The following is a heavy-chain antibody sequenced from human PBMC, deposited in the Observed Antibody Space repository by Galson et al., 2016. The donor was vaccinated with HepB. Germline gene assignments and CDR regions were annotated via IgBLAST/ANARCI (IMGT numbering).Heavy chain of an antibody. D-gene: IGHD1-26*01. Sequence: SLRLSCAASGFTFSNHYMHWVRQVPGKGLVWVSRLSRDGRITSYADSVKGRFTVSRDNSKNTLYLQVNSLRAEDTAVYHCAKGDSGNFLYYFDYWGQGTLVTVSS. J-gene: IGHJ4*02. CDR1: GFTFSNHY. CDR2: LSRDGRIT. CDR3: AKGDSGNFLYYFDY. V-gene: IGHV3-74*01.